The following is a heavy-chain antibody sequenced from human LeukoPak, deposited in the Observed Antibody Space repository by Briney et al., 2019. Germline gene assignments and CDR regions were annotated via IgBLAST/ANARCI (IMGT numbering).Heavy chain of an antibody. Sequence: PSETLSLTCAVSGYSINSDNYWVWIRQPPGQGLEWTGGIYHSGSTYYNPSLKSRVTMSVDTSKNQFSLKLSSVTAADTAVYYCARAPRDSSSSNYMRRFDYWGQGTLVTVSS. CDR2: IYHSGST. J-gene: IGHJ4*02. CDR1: GYSINSDNY. CDR3: ARAPRDSSSSNYMRRFDY. D-gene: IGHD3-22*01. V-gene: IGHV4-38-2*01.